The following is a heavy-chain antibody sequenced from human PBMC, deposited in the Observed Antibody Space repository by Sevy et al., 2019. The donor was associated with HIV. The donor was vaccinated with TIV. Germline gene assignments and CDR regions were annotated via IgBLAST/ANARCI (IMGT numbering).Heavy chain of an antibody. CDR2: IKQDGSVT. CDR1: GFSLDSYW. CDR3: VRAVAAHDSF. V-gene: IGHV3-7*01. Sequence: GWSLRLSSAASGFSLDSYWMSGVRPTPGKGLEWVANIKQDGSVTYYVDSVKGRFTISRDNARNLVYLQMNSLRVEDTALYYCVRAVAAHDSFWGQGTLVTVSS. D-gene: IGHD6-13*01. J-gene: IGHJ4*02.